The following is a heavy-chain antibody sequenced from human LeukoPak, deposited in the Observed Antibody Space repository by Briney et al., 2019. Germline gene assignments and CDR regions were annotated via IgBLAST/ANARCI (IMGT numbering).Heavy chain of an antibody. CDR1: GFTFSSYG. CDR2: ISYDGSNK. J-gene: IGHJ4*02. D-gene: IGHD2-15*01. CDR3: ARAPYCSGGSCYSPFDY. V-gene: IGHV3-30*03. Sequence: GRSLRLSCAASGFTFSSYGMHWVRQAPGKGLEWVAVISYDGSNKYYADSVKGRFTISRDNSKNTLYLQMNSLRAEDTAVYYCARAPYCSGGSCYSPFDYWGQGTLVTVSS.